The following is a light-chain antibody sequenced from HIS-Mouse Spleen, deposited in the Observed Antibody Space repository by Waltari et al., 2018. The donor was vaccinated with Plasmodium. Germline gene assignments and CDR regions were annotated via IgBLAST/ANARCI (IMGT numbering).Light chain of an antibody. Sequence: IVMTQSPPPFSVSPGERATLPCMASQSVSRNLAWYQQKPGQAPRRRIYGASTRATGIPARFSGRGSETEVTLTISSLQSEDFAVYDCQQYNNWSFTFGPGTKVDIK. CDR2: GAS. CDR1: QSVSRN. J-gene: IGKJ3*01. CDR3: QQYNNWSFT. V-gene: IGKV3-15*01.